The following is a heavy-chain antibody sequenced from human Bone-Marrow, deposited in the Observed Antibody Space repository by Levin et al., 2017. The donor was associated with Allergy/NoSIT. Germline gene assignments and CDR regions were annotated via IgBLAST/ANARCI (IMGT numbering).Heavy chain of an antibody. V-gene: IGHV3-30*18. CDR3: AKDVLRGYYYYYGMDV. CDR2: ISYDGSNK. D-gene: IGHD3-3*01. Sequence: GGSLRLSCAASGFTFSSYGMHWVRQAPGKGLEWVAVISYDGSNKYYADSVKGRFTISRDNSKNTLYLQMNSLRAEDTAVYYCAKDVLRGYYYYYGMDVWGQGTTVTVSS. J-gene: IGHJ6*02. CDR1: GFTFSSYG.